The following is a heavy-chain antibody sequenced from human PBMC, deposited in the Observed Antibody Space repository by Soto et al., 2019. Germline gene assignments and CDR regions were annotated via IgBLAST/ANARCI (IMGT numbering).Heavy chain of an antibody. J-gene: IGHJ5*02. CDR3: VRSGPARLLRHNGFDT. Sequence: EVQLVESGGGLVKPGGSLRLSCAASGFTFNTYDMNLVRHAPGKGLELVSSITTSSAYIYYADSLRGRITISRDNAKNSLFLHMNSLRPEDTAVYYCVRSGPARLLRHNGFDTWGQGTLVTVSS. D-gene: IGHD2-21*01. CDR2: ITTSSAYI. V-gene: IGHV3-21*01. CDR1: GFTFNTYD.